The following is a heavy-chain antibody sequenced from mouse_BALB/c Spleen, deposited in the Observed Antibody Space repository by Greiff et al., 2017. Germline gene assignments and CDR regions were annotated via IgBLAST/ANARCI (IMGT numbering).Heavy chain of an antibody. D-gene: IGHD5-1*01. Sequence: EVKLMESGPELVKPGASVKMSCKASGYTFTSYVMHWVKQKPGQGLEWIGYINPYNDGTKYNEKFKGKATLTSDKSSSTAYMELSSLTSEDSAVYYCARGGQYPLDYWGQGTTLTVSS. J-gene: IGHJ2*01. V-gene: IGHV1-14*01. CDR2: INPYNDGT. CDR3: ARGGQYPLDY. CDR1: GYTFTSYV.